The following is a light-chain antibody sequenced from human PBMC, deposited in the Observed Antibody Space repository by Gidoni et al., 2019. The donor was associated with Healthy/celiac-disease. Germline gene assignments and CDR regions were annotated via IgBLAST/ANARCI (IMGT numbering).Light chain of an antibody. J-gene: IGKJ4*01. CDR2: DAS. CDR3: QPRSNWPLT. CDR1: QSVSSY. V-gene: IGKV3-11*01. Sequence: ESVLTQSPATLSLSPGERATLSCRASQSVSSYLAWYQQKPGQAPRLLIYDASNSATGIPARFSGSGSGTAFPLTISSLEPEDFAVYYCQPRSNWPLTFGGGTKVEIK.